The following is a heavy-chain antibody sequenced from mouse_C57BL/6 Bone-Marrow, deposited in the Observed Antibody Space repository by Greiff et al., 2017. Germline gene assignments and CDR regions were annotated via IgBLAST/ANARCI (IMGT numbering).Heavy chain of an antibody. D-gene: IGHD3-3*01. CDR1: GFTFSSYA. J-gene: IGHJ2*01. Sequence: EVKLMESGGGLVKPGGSLKLSCAASGFTFSSYAMSWVRQTPEKRLEWVATISDGGSYTYYPDNVKGRFTISRDNAKNNRYLHMSHLKSEDTAMYYCARGAGTWGYYFDYWGQGTTLTVSA. V-gene: IGHV5-4*03. CDR2: ISDGGSYT. CDR3: ARGAGTWGYYFDY.